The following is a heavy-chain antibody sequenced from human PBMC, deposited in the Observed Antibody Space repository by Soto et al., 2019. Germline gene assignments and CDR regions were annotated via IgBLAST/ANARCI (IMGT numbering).Heavy chain of an antibody. Sequence: PGGSLRLSCAASGFTFSSYGMHWVRQAPGKGLEWVAVIWYDGSNKYYADSVKGRFTISRDNSKNTLYLQMNSLRAEDTAVYYCARDPGDVVGATDPLDYWGQGTLVTVSS. J-gene: IGHJ4*02. CDR3: ARDPGDVVGATDPLDY. D-gene: IGHD1-26*01. V-gene: IGHV3-33*01. CDR1: GFTFSSYG. CDR2: IWYDGSNK.